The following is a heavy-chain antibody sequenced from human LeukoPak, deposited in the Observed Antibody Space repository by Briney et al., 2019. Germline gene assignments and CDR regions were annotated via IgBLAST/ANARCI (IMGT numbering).Heavy chain of an antibody. CDR1: GFTFSWYS. V-gene: IGHV3-64*01. CDR2: ISNNGGST. CDR3: ARTSIAAREADY. D-gene: IGHD6-6*01. J-gene: IGHJ4*02. Sequence: GGSLRLSCTASGFTFSWYSMHWVRQAPGKGLEYVSAISNNGGSTYYAKSVKGRFTISRDNSKNTLYLQMGSLSAEDMAVYYCARTSIAAREADYWGQGTLVTVSS.